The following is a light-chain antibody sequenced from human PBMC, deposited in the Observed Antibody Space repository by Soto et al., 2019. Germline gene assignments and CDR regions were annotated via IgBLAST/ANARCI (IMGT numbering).Light chain of an antibody. CDR1: SSDIGGYNY. CDR3: CSYAGTTHV. Sequence: QSALTQPPSVSRSPGQSVTISCTGTSSDIGGYNYVSWYQQLPGKAPKLMIYDVSKRPSGVPDRFSGSNSGNTASLTISGLQAEDEADYYCCSYAGTTHVFGTGTKVTVL. V-gene: IGLV2-11*01. CDR2: DVS. J-gene: IGLJ1*01.